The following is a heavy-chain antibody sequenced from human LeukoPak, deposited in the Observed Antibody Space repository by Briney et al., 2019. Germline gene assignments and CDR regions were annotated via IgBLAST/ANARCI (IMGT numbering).Heavy chain of an antibody. CDR2: ITGSGGST. J-gene: IGHJ4*02. CDR1: GFTFDNFA. V-gene: IGHV3-23*01. Sequence: GGSLRLSCAPSGFTFDNFAMTWVRQAPGKGLEWVSEITGSGGSTYYADSVKGRFTISRDNPKNTLYLQMNSLRAEDTAIYYCARELFDFDYWGQGTLVTVSS. D-gene: IGHD3-10*01. CDR3: ARELFDFDY.